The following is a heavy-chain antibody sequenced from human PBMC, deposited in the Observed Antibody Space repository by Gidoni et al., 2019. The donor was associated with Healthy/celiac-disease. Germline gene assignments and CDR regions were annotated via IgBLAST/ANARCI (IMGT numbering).Heavy chain of an antibody. Sequence: QVQLQESGPGLVKPSETLSLTCTVSGGSISCYYWSWIRQPPGKGLEGIGYSYYSGSTNYNPSPKKRVTISIKTAKTSFSLRLSYVTDADRAVYYGAREDPLDDGEYGGVGVWGQGTLVTVSS. V-gene: IGHV4-59*01. CDR2: SYYSGST. D-gene: IGHD4-17*01. CDR3: AREDPLDDGEYGGVGV. J-gene: IGHJ4*02. CDR1: GGSISCYY.